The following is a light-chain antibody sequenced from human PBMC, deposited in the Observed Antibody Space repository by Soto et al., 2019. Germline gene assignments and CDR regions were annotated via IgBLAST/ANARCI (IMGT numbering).Light chain of an antibody. Sequence: IVMTQSPATLSVTPGERATLSCRASQTVRDNLGWYQQKPGQPPRLLIYGATTRATGIPARFSGSGSGTEFTLTISSLQSEDFAVYYCQQYNNWPRTFGQGTKV. CDR2: GAT. V-gene: IGKV3-15*01. J-gene: IGKJ1*01. CDR1: QTVRDN. CDR3: QQYNNWPRT.